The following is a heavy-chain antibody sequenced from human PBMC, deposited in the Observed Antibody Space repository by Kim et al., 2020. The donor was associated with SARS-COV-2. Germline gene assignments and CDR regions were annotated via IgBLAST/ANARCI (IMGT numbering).Heavy chain of an antibody. CDR2: MNPNSGNT. J-gene: IGHJ4*02. V-gene: IGHV1-8*01. Sequence: ASVKVSCKASGYTFTSYDINWVRQATGQGLEWMGWMNPNSGNTGYAQKFQGRVTMTRNTSISTAYMELSSLRSEDTAVYYCARAVGSYYYDSLSGVNDYWGQGTLVTVSS. CDR1: GYTFTSYD. D-gene: IGHD3-22*01. CDR3: ARAVGSYYYDSLSGVNDY.